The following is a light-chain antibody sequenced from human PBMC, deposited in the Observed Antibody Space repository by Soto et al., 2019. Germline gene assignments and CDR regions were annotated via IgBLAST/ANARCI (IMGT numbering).Light chain of an antibody. CDR3: SSYTSSTAYV. Sequence: QSVLTQPPSVSGSPGQSVTISCTGTSTDFVTYNRVSWYQQPPGTAPKLIVYEASNRPSGVPDRFSGSKSGNTASLTISGLQAADEADYYCSSYTSSTAYVFGTGTKLTVL. CDR2: EAS. CDR1: STDFVTYNR. V-gene: IGLV2-18*02. J-gene: IGLJ1*01.